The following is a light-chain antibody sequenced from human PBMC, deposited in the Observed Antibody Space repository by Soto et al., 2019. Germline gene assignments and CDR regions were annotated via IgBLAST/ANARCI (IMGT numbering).Light chain of an antibody. CDR2: EVS. CDR1: TRDDGGYNY. J-gene: IGLJ3*02. CDR3: SSYASGNTWV. Sequence: QSALTQPASVSGSPGQSITISCTGTTRDDGGYNYVSWYQQHPGKAPQLMIYEVSSRPSGVSNRFSGSKAGNTASLTISGLQSEDEADYSCSSYASGNTWVFGGGTKLTVL. V-gene: IGLV2-14*01.